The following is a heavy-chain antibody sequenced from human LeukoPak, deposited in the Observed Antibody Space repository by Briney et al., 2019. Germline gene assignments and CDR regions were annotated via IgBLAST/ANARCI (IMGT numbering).Heavy chain of an antibody. Sequence: PGRSLRLSCAASGFTFSSYSMNWVRQAPGKGLEWVSSISSSSSYIYYADSVKGRFTISRDNAKNSLYLQMNSLRAEGTAVYYCASNPGITGTTRGWFDPWGQGTLVTVSS. J-gene: IGHJ5*02. CDR3: ASNPGITGTTRGWFDP. CDR1: GFTFSSYS. V-gene: IGHV3-21*01. CDR2: ISSSSSYI. D-gene: IGHD1-20*01.